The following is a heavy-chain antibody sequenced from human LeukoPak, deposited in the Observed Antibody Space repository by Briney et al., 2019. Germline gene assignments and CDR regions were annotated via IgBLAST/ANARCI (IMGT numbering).Heavy chain of an antibody. CDR2: MNPNSGNT. CDR1: GYTFTSYD. J-gene: IGHJ4*02. CDR3: ARATIEYSSSSGGYYFDY. D-gene: IGHD6-6*01. Sequence: ASVKVSCKASGYTFTSYDINWVRQATGQGLEWMGWMNPNSGNTGYAQKYQGRVTMTRNSSISTDYMELSSLRSEDTAVYYCARATIEYSSSSGGYYFDYWGQGTLVTVSS. V-gene: IGHV1-8*01.